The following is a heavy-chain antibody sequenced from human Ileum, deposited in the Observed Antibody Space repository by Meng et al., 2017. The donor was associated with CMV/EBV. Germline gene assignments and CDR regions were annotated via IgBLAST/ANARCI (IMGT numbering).Heavy chain of an antibody. V-gene: IGHV4-30-4*08. CDR2: IFFSGNT. J-gene: IGHJ5*02. Sequence: QVQLQESGPGLVKPSQPLSLSCTVSGASISSGDYYWSWIRQSPGKGLEWIGYIFFSGNTYYNPSLNNRVIISIDTPRNQFSLKVDSVTAADTAVYYCARFRIAALGNLFDPWGHGTLVTVSS. CDR3: ARFRIAALGNLFDP. CDR1: GASISSGDYY. D-gene: IGHD6-13*01.